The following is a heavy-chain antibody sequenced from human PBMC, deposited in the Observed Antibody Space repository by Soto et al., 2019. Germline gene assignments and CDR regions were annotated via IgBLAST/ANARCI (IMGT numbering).Heavy chain of an antibody. V-gene: IGHV1-46*03. CDR1: GYTFTSYY. CDR3: ARDTHRVVGYDFWSGLLDAFDI. CDR2: INPSGGST. D-gene: IGHD3-3*01. Sequence: ASVKVSCKASGYTFTSYYMHWVRQAPGQGLEWMGIINPSGGSTSYAQKFQGRVTMTRDTSTGTVYMELGSLRSEDTAVYYCARDTHRVVGYDFWSGLLDAFDIWGQGTMVTVSS. J-gene: IGHJ3*02.